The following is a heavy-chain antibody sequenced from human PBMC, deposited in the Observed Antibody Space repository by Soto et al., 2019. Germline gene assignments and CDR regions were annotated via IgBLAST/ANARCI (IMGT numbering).Heavy chain of an antibody. Sequence: GESLKISCAASGFTFSSYAMSWVRQAPGKGLEWVSAISGSGGSTYYADSVKGRFTISRDNSKNTLYLQMNSLRAEDTAVYYCAKSMIRNWNYFDYWGQGTLVTVSS. J-gene: IGHJ4*02. V-gene: IGHV3-23*01. CDR1: GFTFSSYA. D-gene: IGHD1-1*01. CDR3: AKSMIRNWNYFDY. CDR2: ISGSGGST.